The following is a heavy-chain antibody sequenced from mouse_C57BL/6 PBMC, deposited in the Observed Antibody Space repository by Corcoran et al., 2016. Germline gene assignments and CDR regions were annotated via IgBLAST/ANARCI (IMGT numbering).Heavy chain of an antibody. V-gene: IGHV9-3*01. CDR1: GYTFTTFG. D-gene: IGHD1-1*01. CDR2: INTYSGVP. CDR3: ARVIGNITTVVADLYFDV. Sequence: QIQLVQSGHALKKPGETVKISCKASGYTFTTFGMSWVKQAPGKGLKWMGWINTYSGVPSYADDFKGRFAFSLETSASTAYLQINNLKNEDTATYFFARVIGNITTVVADLYFDVWGTGTTVTVSS. J-gene: IGHJ1*03.